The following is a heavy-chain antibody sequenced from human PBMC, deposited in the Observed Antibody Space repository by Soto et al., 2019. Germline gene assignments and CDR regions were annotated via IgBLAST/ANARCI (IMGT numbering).Heavy chain of an antibody. CDR3: AKGAYYYDSSGYPGGMDV. J-gene: IGHJ6*02. D-gene: IGHD3-22*01. V-gene: IGHV3-30*18. CDR1: GFTFSSYG. CDR2: ISYDGRNK. Sequence: QVQLVESGGGVVQPGRSLRLSCAASGFTFSSYGMHWVRQAPGKGLEWVAVISYDGRNKYYADSVKGRFTISRDNSKNTLYLQMNSLRAEDTAVYYCAKGAYYYDSSGYPGGMDVWGQGTTVTVSS.